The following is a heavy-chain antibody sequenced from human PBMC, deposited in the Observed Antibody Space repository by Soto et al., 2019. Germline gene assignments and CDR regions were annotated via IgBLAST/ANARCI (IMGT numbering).Heavy chain of an antibody. CDR2: IWYDGSNK. V-gene: IGHV3-33*01. D-gene: IGHD4-17*01. CDR1: GFTFSSYG. J-gene: IGHJ3*02. Sequence: GGSLRLSCAASGFTFSSYGMHWVCQAPGKGLEWVAVIWYDGSNKYYADSVKGRFTISRDNSKNTLYLQMNSLRAEDTAVYYCAIGGPLTVTWMDAFDIWGQGTMVTVSS. CDR3: AIGGPLTVTWMDAFDI.